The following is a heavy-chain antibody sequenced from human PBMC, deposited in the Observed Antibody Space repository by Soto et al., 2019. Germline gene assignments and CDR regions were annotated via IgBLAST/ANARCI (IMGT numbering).Heavy chain of an antibody. CDR1: GGSISSGDYY. D-gene: IGHD2-8*01. V-gene: IGHV4-39*01. CDR3: ARHLTSTDDYGDY. J-gene: IGHJ4*02. CDR2: IYYSGST. Sequence: SDTLSLTLTVSGGSISSGDYYWIVIRQPPGKCLEWIGSIYYSGSTYYNPSLKSRVTISVDTSKNQFSLKLSSVTAADTAVYYCARHLTSTDDYGDYWGQGTLVTVSS.